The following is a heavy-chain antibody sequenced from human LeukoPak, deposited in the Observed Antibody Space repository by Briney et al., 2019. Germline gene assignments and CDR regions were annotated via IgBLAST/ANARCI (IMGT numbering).Heavy chain of an antibody. CDR1: GGFISSNNW. Sequence: SETLSLTCAVSGGFISSNNWWNWVRQPPGKGLEWVGEIYHSGGTNYNPSLESRVTISVDKSKNQFSLKLSSVTAADTAVYYCARKGPYYNSLTGYYKNGLDVWGKGTTVFVSS. CDR2: IYHSGGT. D-gene: IGHD3-9*01. V-gene: IGHV4-4*02. CDR3: ARKGPYYNSLTGYYKNGLDV. J-gene: IGHJ6*04.